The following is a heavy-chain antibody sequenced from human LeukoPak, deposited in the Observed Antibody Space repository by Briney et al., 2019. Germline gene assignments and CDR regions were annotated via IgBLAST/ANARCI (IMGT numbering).Heavy chain of an antibody. D-gene: IGHD3-22*01. CDR3: AKALYDSSGVFDY. Sequence: GGSLRLSCAASGFIFSSYAMSWVRQAPGEGLEWVSGISGSGGSTSYADSVKGRFTISRDNSKNTLFLQMNSLRAEDTAIYYCAKALYDSSGVFDYWGQGTLVTVSS. CDR2: ISGSGGST. CDR1: GFIFSSYA. V-gene: IGHV3-23*01. J-gene: IGHJ4*02.